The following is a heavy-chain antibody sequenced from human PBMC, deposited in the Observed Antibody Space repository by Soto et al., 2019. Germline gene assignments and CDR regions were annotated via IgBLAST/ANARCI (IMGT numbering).Heavy chain of an antibody. CDR2: ISAYNGNT. D-gene: IGHD1-26*01. CDR1: GYTFTSYG. V-gene: IGHV1-18*04. Sequence: ASVKVSCKASGYTFTSYGISWVRQAPGQGLEWMGWISAYNGNTNYAQKLQGRVTMTTDTSTSTAYMELRSLRSDDTAVYYCFRVRASENWFDPWGQGTLVTVAS. CDR3: FRVRASENWFDP. J-gene: IGHJ5*02.